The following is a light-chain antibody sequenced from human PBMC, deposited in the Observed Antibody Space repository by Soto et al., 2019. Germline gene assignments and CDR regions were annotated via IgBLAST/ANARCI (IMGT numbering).Light chain of an antibody. Sequence: DSQITQSPSSVSASVGDRVNITCRPSQSISIWLAWYQQTPGKAPKLLIYAASTLQSGVPSRFSGSGSGTEFTLTISSLQSEDFAVYYCQQYNNWPRTFGQGTKVDI. CDR2: AAS. CDR1: QSISIW. CDR3: QQYNNWPRT. J-gene: IGKJ1*01. V-gene: IGKV1-12*01.